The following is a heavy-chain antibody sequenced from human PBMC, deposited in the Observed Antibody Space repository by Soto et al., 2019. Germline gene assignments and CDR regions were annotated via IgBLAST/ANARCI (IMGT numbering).Heavy chain of an antibody. D-gene: IGHD3-10*01. Sequence: QVQLVASGGGVVHPGRSLSISCAASGFTLSGHGLHWVRQAPGKGLEWVAVVTYDGIDRHYPDSVKGRFTITRATSKNTLYLQMNSLRIEDTAMYCCAREKPSGYYRTVDNWGQGTMVT. V-gene: IGHV3-30*03. CDR2: VTYDGIDR. CDR3: AREKPSGYYRTVDN. CDR1: GFTLSGHG. J-gene: IGHJ4*02.